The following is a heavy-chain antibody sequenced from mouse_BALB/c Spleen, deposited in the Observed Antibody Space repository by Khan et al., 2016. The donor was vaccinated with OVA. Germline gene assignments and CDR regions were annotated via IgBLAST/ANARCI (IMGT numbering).Heavy chain of an antibody. D-gene: IGHD4-1*01. V-gene: IGHV5-6*01. CDR3: ASHLTGSFAY. Sequence: EVQLQESGGDLVEPGGSLKLSCAASGFTFSSYSMSWVRQTPDKRLEWVATISSGGDYTYYPDIVKGRFTISRDNAKNTLYLQMSSLKSEDTAMYYCASHLTGSFAYWGQGTLVAVPA. J-gene: IGHJ3*01. CDR1: GFTFSSYS. CDR2: ISSGGDYT.